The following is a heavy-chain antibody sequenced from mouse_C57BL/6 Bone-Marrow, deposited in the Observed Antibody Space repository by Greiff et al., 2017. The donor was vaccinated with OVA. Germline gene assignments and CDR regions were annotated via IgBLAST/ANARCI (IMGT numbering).Heavy chain of an antibody. J-gene: IGHJ4*01. Sequence: VQLQQSGAELVKPGASVKVSCKASGYTFTSYWMHWVKQRPGQGLEWIGRIHPSDSDTNYNQKFKGKATLTVDKSSSTAYMQLSSLTSEDSAVYYCASIITAVVAHYYAMDYWGQGTSVTVSS. CDR3: ASIITAVVAHYYAMDY. CDR2: IHPSDSDT. V-gene: IGHV1-74*01. CDR1: GYTFTSYW. D-gene: IGHD1-1*01.